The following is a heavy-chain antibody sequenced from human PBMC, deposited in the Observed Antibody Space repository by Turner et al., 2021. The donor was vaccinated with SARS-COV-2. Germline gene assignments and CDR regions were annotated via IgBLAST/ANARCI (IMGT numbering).Heavy chain of an antibody. Sequence: EVQLVESGGGLSQPGGSLRLSCAASGFTFCSYWMSWVRQATGKGPEWVANRKQDGSEKYYVDSVKGRFTISRDNAKNSLYLQMSSLRAEDTAVYYCARVSGAAVWGNYAFDIWGQGTMVTVSS. CDR1: GFTFCSYW. J-gene: IGHJ3*02. D-gene: IGHD3-16*01. V-gene: IGHV3-7*01. CDR2: RKQDGSEK. CDR3: ARVSGAAVWGNYAFDI.